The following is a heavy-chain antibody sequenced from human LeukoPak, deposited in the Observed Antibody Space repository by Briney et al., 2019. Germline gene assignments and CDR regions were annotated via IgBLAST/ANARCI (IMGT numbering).Heavy chain of an antibody. CDR2: INTNTGNP. CDR1: GYTFTYFG. D-gene: IGHD2-15*01. J-gene: IGHJ6*03. CDR3: ARTRRVVVPAALNSADGYYHYMDV. V-gene: IGHV7-4-1*02. Sequence: ASVKVSCKASGYTFTYFGLSWVRQAPGQRLQCLGAINTNTGNPTYAQGLTGRFVFSLDTSVSTAYLEITSLKAEDTAIYYCARTRRVVVPAALNSADGYYHYMDVWGKGTTVTVSS.